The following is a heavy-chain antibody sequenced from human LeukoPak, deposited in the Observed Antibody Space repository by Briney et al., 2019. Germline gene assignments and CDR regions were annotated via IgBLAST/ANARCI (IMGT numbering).Heavy chain of an antibody. CDR3: AREFGRGRYSSSWYGGVFYFDY. CDR2: IYTSGST. CDR1: GGSISSYY. D-gene: IGHD6-13*01. J-gene: IGHJ4*02. V-gene: IGHV4-4*07. Sequence: PSETPSLTCTVSGGSISSYYWSWIRQPAGKGLEWIGRIYTSGSTNYNPSLKSRVTISVDKSKNQFSLKLSSVTAADTAVYYCAREFGRGRYSSSWYGGVFYFDYWGQGTLVTVSS.